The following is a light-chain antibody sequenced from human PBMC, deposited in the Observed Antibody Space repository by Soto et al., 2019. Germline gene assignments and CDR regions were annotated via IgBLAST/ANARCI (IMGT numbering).Light chain of an antibody. Sequence: DIQMTQSPSTLSASVGDRVTITFRVSQTFGSSLAWYQHKPGKAPTLLIFAASRLQSGGPSRFSGSRSGPDFTLTISSLQTEDFATYYCPQSYSSPPTFGQGTKVDIK. CDR3: PQSYSSPPT. V-gene: IGKV1-39*01. CDR2: AAS. J-gene: IGKJ1*01. CDR1: QTFGSS.